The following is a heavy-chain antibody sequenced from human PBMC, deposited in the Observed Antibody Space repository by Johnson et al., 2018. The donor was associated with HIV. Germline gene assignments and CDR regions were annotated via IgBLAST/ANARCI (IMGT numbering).Heavy chain of an antibody. CDR3: ATARGGSYLLFGAFDI. CDR2: ISYDGSNK. V-gene: IGHV3-30*03. CDR1: G. J-gene: IGHJ3*02. D-gene: IGHD1-26*01. Sequence: GMHWVRQAPGKGLEWVAVISYDGSNKYYADSVKGRFTISRDNSKNTLYLQMNSLRAEDTAVYYCATARGGSYLLFGAFDIWGQGTMVTVSS.